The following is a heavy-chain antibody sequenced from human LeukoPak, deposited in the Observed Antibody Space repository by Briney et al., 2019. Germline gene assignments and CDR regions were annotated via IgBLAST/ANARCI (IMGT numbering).Heavy chain of an antibody. Sequence: PGGSLRLSCAASRFTSSRHEVGCVRQAPGKGLEWVSYISSSGSTTHYSDSVKGRFTIYRDNAKNSLYLQMNSLRADDTAVYYCAKLVVGTPYWGQGTLVTVSS. V-gene: IGHV3-48*03. CDR3: AKLVVGTPY. J-gene: IGHJ4*02. D-gene: IGHD1-26*01. CDR2: ISSSGSTT. CDR1: RFTSSRHE.